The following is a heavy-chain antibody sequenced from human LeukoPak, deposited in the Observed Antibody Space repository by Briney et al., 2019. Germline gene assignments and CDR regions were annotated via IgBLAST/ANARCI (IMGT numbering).Heavy chain of an antibody. J-gene: IGHJ4*02. CDR1: AYTFSSYG. CDR3: ARVDILTGYYHFDY. Sequence: GHSVTVSCKASAYTFSSYGISWVRQAPGQWLEWMGWISAYNGNTNYVQKLRGRVTMTTDTSTSTAYMELRSLRSDDTAVYYCARVDILTGYYHFDYWGQGTLVTVSS. D-gene: IGHD3-9*01. CDR2: ISAYNGNT. V-gene: IGHV1-18*04.